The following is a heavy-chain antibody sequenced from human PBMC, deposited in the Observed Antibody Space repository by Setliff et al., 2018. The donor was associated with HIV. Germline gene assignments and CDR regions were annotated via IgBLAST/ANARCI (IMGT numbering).Heavy chain of an antibody. Sequence: GGSLRLSCAASGFTFSNFWMSWVRQAPGKGLEWVASIKQYGNEKHFVDSVMGRFTISRDNAKNSLSLQMRGLRAEDTAIYYCASHSFGISPPGKDWGQGTLVTVSS. CDR2: IKQYGNEK. J-gene: IGHJ4*02. CDR3: ASHSFGISPPGKD. V-gene: IGHV3-7*01. CDR1: GFTFSNFW. D-gene: IGHD3-16*01.